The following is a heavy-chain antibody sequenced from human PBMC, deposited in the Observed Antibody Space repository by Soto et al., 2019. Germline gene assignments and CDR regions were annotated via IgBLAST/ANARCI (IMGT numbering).Heavy chain of an antibody. Sequence: PSVTLSLTCAVDGVSFSGYYLNWIRRPPGKGLEWIGDINHSGSTNYNPSLKGRVTISVDTSKNQFSLKLSSVTAAATAVYYCARRIVVVVAAHEYNPNRAAMIDYWGQGTLVTVSS. D-gene: IGHD2-15*01. CDR1: GVSFSGYY. CDR2: INHSGST. CDR3: ARRIVVVVAAHEYNPNRAAMIDY. V-gene: IGHV4-34*01. J-gene: IGHJ4*02.